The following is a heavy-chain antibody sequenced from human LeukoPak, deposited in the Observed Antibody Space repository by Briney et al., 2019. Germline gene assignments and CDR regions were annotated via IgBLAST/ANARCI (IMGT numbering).Heavy chain of an antibody. CDR2: ISGSGGSI. Sequence: GGSLRLSCAASGFTFSSYAMSWVRQAPGKGLEWVSAISGSGGSIYYADSVKGRFTISRDNSKNTLYLRMNSLRAEDTAVYYCAKRDIDSSGYPWGQGTLVTVSS. D-gene: IGHD3-22*01. V-gene: IGHV3-23*01. J-gene: IGHJ4*02. CDR1: GFTFSSYA. CDR3: AKRDIDSSGYP.